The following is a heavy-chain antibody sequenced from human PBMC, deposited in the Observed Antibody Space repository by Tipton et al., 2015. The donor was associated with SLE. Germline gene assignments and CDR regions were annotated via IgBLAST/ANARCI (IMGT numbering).Heavy chain of an antibody. D-gene: IGHD3-10*01. Sequence: TLSLTCAVSGASISNNRYYWSWIRQPPGKGLEWLGYIYYSGSAYSNPSLRSRVTISVDTSKNEFSLKLTSVTAADTAVYYCARPAGDNADDWYAFEKWGQGTMVIVSS. CDR3: ARPAGDNADDWYAFEK. CDR2: IYYSGSA. J-gene: IGHJ3*02. CDR1: GASISNNRYY. V-gene: IGHV4-30-4*07.